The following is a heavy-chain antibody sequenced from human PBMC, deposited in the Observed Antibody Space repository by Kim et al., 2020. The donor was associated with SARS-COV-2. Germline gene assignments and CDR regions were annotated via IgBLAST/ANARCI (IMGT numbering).Heavy chain of an antibody. D-gene: IGHD2-21*02. Sequence: SETLSLTCAVYGGSFSGYYWSWIRQPPGKGLEWIGEINHSGSTNYNPSLKSRVTISVDTSKNQFSLKLSSVTAADTAVYYCARISRRHIVVVTGWFDPWGQGTLVTVSS. V-gene: IGHV4-34*01. CDR2: INHSGST. CDR1: GGSFSGYY. J-gene: IGHJ5*02. CDR3: ARISRRHIVVVTGWFDP.